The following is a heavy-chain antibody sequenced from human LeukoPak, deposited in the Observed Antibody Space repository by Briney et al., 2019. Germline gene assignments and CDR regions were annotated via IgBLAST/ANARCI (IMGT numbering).Heavy chain of an antibody. CDR3: ARGDEDIVVVPAAIFGSWFDP. CDR2: ISSSGSTI. D-gene: IGHD2-2*01. CDR1: GFTFSSYE. J-gene: IGHJ5*02. V-gene: IGHV3-48*03. Sequence: GGSLRLSCAASGFTFSSYEMNWVRQAPGKGLEWVSYISSSGSTIYYADSVKGRFTISRDNAKNSLYLQMNSLRAEDTAVYYCARGDEDIVVVPAAIFGSWFDPWGQGTLVTVSP.